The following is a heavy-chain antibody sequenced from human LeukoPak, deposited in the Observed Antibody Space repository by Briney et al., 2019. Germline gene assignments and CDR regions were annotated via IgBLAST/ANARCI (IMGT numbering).Heavy chain of an antibody. D-gene: IGHD4-11*01. J-gene: IGHJ4*02. Sequence: GGSLRLSCAASGFTFSSYEMDWVRQAPGKGLEWVSYISSSGSTIYYADSVKGRFTISRDNAKNSLYLQMNSLRDEDTAVYYCARYRITTSEIDYWGQGTLVTVSS. V-gene: IGHV3-48*03. CDR3: ARYRITTSEIDY. CDR1: GFTFSSYE. CDR2: ISSSGSTI.